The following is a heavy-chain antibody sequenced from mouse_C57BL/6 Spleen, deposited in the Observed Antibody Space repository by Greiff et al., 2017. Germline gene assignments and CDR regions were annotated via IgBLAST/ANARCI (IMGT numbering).Heavy chain of an antibody. CDR2: IYPGDGDT. D-gene: IGHD4-1*01. CDR1: GYAFSSSW. J-gene: IGHJ1*03. CDR3: ARSGTKWYFDV. V-gene: IGHV1-82*01. Sequence: QVQLQQSGPELVKPGASVKISCKASGYAFSSSWMNWVKQRPGKGLEWIGRIYPGDGDTNYNGKFKGKATLTADKSSSTAYMQRSSLTSEDSAVYFCARSGTKWYFDVWGTGTTVTVSS.